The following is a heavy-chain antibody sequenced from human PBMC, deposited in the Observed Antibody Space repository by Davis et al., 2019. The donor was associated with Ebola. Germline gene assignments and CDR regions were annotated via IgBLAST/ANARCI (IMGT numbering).Heavy chain of an antibody. J-gene: IGHJ4*02. D-gene: IGHD5-12*01. CDR3: ARGRGNGYSGYRRAFDY. V-gene: IGHV4-4*07. CDR1: GGSINNYY. Sequence: MPGGSLRLSCTVSGGSINNYYWSWIRQPAGKGLEWIGRMHSTGRTNSNPSLQSRVTMSLDTSKNQFSLKLSSVTAADTAVYSCARGRGNGYSGYRRAFDYWGQGTLVTVSS. CDR2: MHSTGRT.